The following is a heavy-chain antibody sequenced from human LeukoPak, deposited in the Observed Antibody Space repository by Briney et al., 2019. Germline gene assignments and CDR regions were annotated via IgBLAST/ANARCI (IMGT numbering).Heavy chain of an antibody. V-gene: IGHV4-34*01. D-gene: IGHD3-3*01. J-gene: IGHJ6*03. Sequence: SETLSLTCAVYGGSFSGYYWSWIRQPPGKGLEWIGEINHSGSTNYNPSLKSRVTISVDTSKNQFSLKLSSVTAADTAVYYCAREVKDFWSGYYTGSRHYYYYYMDVWGKGTTVTVSS. CDR3: AREVKDFWSGYYTGSRHYYYYYMDV. CDR2: INHSGST. CDR1: GGSFSGYY.